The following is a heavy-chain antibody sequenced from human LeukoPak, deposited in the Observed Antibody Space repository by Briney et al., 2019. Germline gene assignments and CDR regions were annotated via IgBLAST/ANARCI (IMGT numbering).Heavy chain of an antibody. CDR3: TRRYGGHSGWAGYHDS. D-gene: IGHD6-19*01. Sequence: PGGSLRLSCVASGFSFSAYIMHWVRQAPGKGLEYVSAIRSDGSSTFYPNSVKGRFTISRDNSKSTLYLQMGSLRAEDTAVYYCTRRYGGHSGWAGYHDSWGQGTPVTVSS. CDR2: IRSDGSST. V-gene: IGHV3-64*01. J-gene: IGHJ4*02. CDR1: GFSFSAYI.